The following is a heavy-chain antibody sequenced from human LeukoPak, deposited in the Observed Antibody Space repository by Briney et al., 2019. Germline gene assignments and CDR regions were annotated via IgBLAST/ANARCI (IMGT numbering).Heavy chain of an antibody. D-gene: IGHD4-17*01. CDR3: ATGMTTVTTFPYYYYMDV. J-gene: IGHJ6*03. Sequence: ASVKVSCKASGYTFTGYYMHWVRQAPGQGLEWMGWINPNSGGTNYAQKFQGRVTMTRDTSISTAYMELSRLRSDDTAVYYCATGMTTVTTFPYYYYMDVWGKGTTVTVSS. V-gene: IGHV1-2*02. CDR2: INPNSGGT. CDR1: GYTFTGYY.